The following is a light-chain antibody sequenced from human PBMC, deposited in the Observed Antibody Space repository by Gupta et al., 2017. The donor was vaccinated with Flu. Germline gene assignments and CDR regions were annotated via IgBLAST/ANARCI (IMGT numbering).Light chain of an antibody. CDR3: QQSDSTPIT. CDR1: QSISSY. V-gene: IGKV1-39*01. Sequence: PTSLSASVGDRVTISCRASQSISSYLDWYQQKPGQAPKLLIYAASSLQSGVPSRFSGSGSGTDFTLTISSLQPEDFATYYCQQSDSTPITFGQGTQVEIK. CDR2: AAS. J-gene: IGKJ5*01.